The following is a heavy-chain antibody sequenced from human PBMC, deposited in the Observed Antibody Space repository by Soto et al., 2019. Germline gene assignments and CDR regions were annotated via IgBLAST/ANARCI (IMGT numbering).Heavy chain of an antibody. CDR1: GGTFSSYA. V-gene: IGHV1-69*13. CDR3: ARSPDILTGYSSYYYYGMDV. CDR2: IIPIFGTA. D-gene: IGHD3-9*01. Sequence: GASVKVSCKASGGTFSSYAISWVRQAPGQGLEWMGGIIPIFGTANYAQKFQGRVTITADESTSTAYMELSSLRSEDTAVYYCARSPDILTGYSSYYYYGMDVWGQGTTVTVSS. J-gene: IGHJ6*02.